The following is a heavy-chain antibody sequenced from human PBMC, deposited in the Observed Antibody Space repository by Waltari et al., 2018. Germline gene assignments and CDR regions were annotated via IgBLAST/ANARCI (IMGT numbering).Heavy chain of an antibody. D-gene: IGHD3-3*01. CDR2: IVVGSGNT. J-gene: IGHJ6*02. Sequence: QMQLVQSGPEVKKPGTSVKVSCKASGFTFTSSAMQWVRQARGQRLEWIGWIVVGSGNTNYAKKCQERVTITRDMSTSTAYMELSSLRSEDTAVYYCAAGEGKYDFWSGYYRSYYYGMDVWGQGTTVTVSS. CDR3: AAGEGKYDFWSGYYRSYYYGMDV. CDR1: GFTFTSSA. V-gene: IGHV1-58*02.